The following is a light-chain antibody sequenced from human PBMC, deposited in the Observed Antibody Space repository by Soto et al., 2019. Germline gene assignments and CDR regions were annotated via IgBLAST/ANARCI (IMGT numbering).Light chain of an antibody. Sequence: LTQSPSFLSASVGDRVTITCRASQGVSSNVACYQLKPGKAPNLLIYTASTLQSGVPSRFSGSGSGTEFTLTISSLQPEDSATYYCQQANSYPLTFGGGTKVEIK. CDR1: QGVSSN. CDR2: TAS. V-gene: IGKV1-9*01. CDR3: QQANSYPLT. J-gene: IGKJ4*01.